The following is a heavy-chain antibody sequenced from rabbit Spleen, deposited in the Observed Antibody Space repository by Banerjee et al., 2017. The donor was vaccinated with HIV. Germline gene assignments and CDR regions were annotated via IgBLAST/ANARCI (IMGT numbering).Heavy chain of an antibody. CDR1: GVSLNDKDV. V-gene: IGHV1S45*01. CDR3: AGGDAGGSGNWYVTRLDL. Sequence: QEQLEESGGGLVKPEGSLTLTCKASGVSLNDKDVMCWVRQAPGKGLEWIACIYTSSGSTWYANWARGRFTISKTSSTVDLQMTSLTAADTATYFCAGGDAGGSGNWYVTRLDLWGQGTLVTVS. D-gene: IGHD8-1*01. J-gene: IGHJ3*01. CDR2: IYTSSGST.